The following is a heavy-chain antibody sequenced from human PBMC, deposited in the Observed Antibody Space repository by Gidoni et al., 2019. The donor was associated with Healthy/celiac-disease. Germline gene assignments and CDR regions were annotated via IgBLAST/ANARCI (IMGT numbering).Heavy chain of an antibody. J-gene: IGHJ4*02. CDR1: GDSGAGKSAA. Sequence: QVQLQQSGPGLVKPSQTLSLTCAISGDSGAGKSAAWNWIRQSPSRGLEWLGRTYYRSKWYNDYAVSVTSRIIINPDTSKNQFSLQLNSVTPEDTAVYYCARGGYSSGWYYFDYWGQGTLVTVSS. CDR2: TYYRSKWYN. CDR3: ARGGYSSGWYYFDY. D-gene: IGHD6-19*01. V-gene: IGHV6-1*01.